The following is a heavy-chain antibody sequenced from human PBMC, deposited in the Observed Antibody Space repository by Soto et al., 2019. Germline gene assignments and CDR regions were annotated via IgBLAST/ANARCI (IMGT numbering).Heavy chain of an antibody. Sequence: GGSLRLSCAVSGFTVSYNYMNWVRQAPGKGLEWVSVIYRGGDTFYGDSVKGRFTISRDNSKNTLYLQMNSLRAEDTAVYYCARGMYGSGSYYIGDAFDMWGQGTMVTVSS. D-gene: IGHD3-10*01. J-gene: IGHJ3*02. CDR1: GFTVSYNY. CDR2: IYRGGDT. CDR3: ARGMYGSGSYYIGDAFDM. V-gene: IGHV3-53*01.